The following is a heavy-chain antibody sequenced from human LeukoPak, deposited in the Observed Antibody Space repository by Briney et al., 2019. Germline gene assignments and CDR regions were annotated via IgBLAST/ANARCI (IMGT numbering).Heavy chain of an antibody. Sequence: PSETLSLTCTVPDGSISTFYWSWIRQPPGKGLEWIGYIYFSGSTKYNPSLKSRATISADTSKIQFSLKLSSVTAADTAVYYCARFLSYYDYVWGSYRPPHYFDYWGQGTLVTVSS. D-gene: IGHD3-16*02. CDR1: DGSISTFY. V-gene: IGHV4-59*12. J-gene: IGHJ4*02. CDR2: IYFSGST. CDR3: ARFLSYYDYVWGSYRPPHYFDY.